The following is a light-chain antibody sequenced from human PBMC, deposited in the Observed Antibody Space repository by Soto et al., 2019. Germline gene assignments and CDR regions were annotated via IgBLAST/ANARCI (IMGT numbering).Light chain of an antibody. J-gene: IGLJ2*01. V-gene: IGLV1-40*01. CDR3: QSYDSSLTVV. Sequence: QSVLTQPPSVSGATGQRVTISCTGSSSNIGAGYDVHWYQQVPGTAPKLLIYGNINRPSGVPDRFSGSKSGTSASLAITGLQADDAADYYCQSYDSSLTVVFGGGTKLTVL. CDR1: SSNIGAGYD. CDR2: GNI.